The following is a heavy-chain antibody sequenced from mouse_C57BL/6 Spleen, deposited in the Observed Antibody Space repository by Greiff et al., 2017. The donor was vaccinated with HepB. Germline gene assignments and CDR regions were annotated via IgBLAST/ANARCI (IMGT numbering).Heavy chain of an antibody. CDR1: GYSITSGYY. D-gene: IGHD2-12*01. CDR3: ARDGDSYSEAWFAY. J-gene: IGHJ3*01. V-gene: IGHV3-6*01. Sequence: ESGPGLVKPSQSLSLTCSVTGYSITSGYYWNWIRQFPGIKLEWRGYISYDGSNNYNPSLKNRISITRDTSKNQFFLKLNSVTTEDTATYYCARDGDSYSEAWFAYWGQGTLVTVSA. CDR2: ISYDGSN.